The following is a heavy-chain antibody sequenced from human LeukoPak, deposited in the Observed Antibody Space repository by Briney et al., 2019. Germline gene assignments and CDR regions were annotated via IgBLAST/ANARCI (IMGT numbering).Heavy chain of an antibody. Sequence: ASVKVSCKASGYTFTSYDINWVRQATGQGLERMGWMNPNSGNTGYAQKFQGRVTMTRNTSISTAYMELSSLRSEDTAVYYCARRSGWWLNFDYWGQGTLVTVSS. V-gene: IGHV1-8*01. CDR3: ARRSGWWLNFDY. CDR2: MNPNSGNT. CDR1: GYTFTSYD. D-gene: IGHD2-15*01. J-gene: IGHJ4*02.